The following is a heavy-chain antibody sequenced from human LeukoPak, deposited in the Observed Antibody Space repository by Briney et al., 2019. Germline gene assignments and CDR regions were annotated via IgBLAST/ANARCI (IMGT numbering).Heavy chain of an antibody. J-gene: IGHJ4*02. CDR2: IYTSGDT. D-gene: IGHD3-22*01. CDR3: ARLSLRYYYDSSGYSDVDY. Sequence: SETLSLTCTVSGGSISSGSYYWSWIRQPAGKGLEWIGRIYTSGDTHYNPSLRSRVTISIDTSKNQFSLKLSSVTAADTAVYYCARLSLRYYYDSSGYSDVDYWGQGTLVTVSS. CDR1: GGSISSGSYY. V-gene: IGHV4-61*02.